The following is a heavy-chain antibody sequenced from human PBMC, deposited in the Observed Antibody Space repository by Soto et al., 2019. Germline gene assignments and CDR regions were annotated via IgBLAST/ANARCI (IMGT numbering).Heavy chain of an antibody. V-gene: IGHV3-53*05. J-gene: IGHJ4*02. D-gene: IGHD2-21*01. CDR2: IYSGGST. CDR1: GFTVSSNY. Sequence: GGSLRLSCAASGFTVSSNYMSWVRQAPGKGLEWVSVIYSGGSTYYADSVKGRFTISRDKSTSTAYMELSSLRSEDTAVYYCANPNPQRGSGFLFDYWGQGTLVTVSS. CDR3: ANPNPQRGSGFLFDY.